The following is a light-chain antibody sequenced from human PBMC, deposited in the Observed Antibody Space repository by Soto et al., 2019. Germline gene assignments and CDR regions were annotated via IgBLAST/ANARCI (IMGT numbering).Light chain of an antibody. J-gene: IGKJ2*01. V-gene: IGKV1-5*03. Sequence: DIQMTQSPSTLSASVGDRVTITCRASQNIISWLAWYQQKPGKAPKLLTYKASSLESGVPSRFSGSGSGTDFTLTINSLQPADFATYYCQQYISFPHTFGQGTKLEIK. CDR3: QQYISFPHT. CDR1: QNIISW. CDR2: KAS.